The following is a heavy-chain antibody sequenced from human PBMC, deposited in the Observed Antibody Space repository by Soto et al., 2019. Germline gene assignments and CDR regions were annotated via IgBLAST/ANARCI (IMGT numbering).Heavy chain of an antibody. V-gene: IGHV2-70*01. CDR3: ARIPGRNYYDSSGYPFYHYGMDV. J-gene: IGHJ6*02. CDR2: IDWDDDK. Sequence: SGPTLVNPTQTLTLTCTFSGLSLSTSGMCVSWIRQPPGKALEWLALIDWDDDKYYSTSLKTRLTISKDTSKNQVVLTMTNMDPVDTATYYCARIPGRNYYDSSGYPFYHYGMDVWGQGTTVTVSS. CDR1: GLSLSTSGMC. D-gene: IGHD3-22*01.